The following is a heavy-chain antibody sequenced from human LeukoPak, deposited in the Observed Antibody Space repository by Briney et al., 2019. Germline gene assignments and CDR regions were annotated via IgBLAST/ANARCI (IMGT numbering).Heavy chain of an antibody. Sequence: GGSLRLSCAASGFTFSSYAMHWVRQAPGKGLEYVSAISSNGGSTYYATSVKGRFTISRDNSKNTLYLQMGSLRAEDMAVYYCARDRLLPISSSSGFDYWGQGTLVTVSS. J-gene: IGHJ4*02. V-gene: IGHV3-64*01. D-gene: IGHD3-22*01. CDR3: ARDRLLPISSSSGFDY. CDR2: ISSNGGST. CDR1: GFTFSSYA.